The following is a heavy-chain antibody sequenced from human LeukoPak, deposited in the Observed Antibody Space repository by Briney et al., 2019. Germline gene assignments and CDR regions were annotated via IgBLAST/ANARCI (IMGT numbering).Heavy chain of an antibody. CDR2: IYSGGNT. CDR1: GFTVSSNY. V-gene: IGHV3-66*01. Sequence: PGGSLRLSCAASGFTVSSNYMTWVRQAPGKGLECVTIIYSGGNTYYADSVKGRFTISRDNSKNTLYLQMNSLRTEDTAVYYCAGGGSVAGTAYYYYGMAVWGQGTTVTVSS. CDR3: AGGGSVAGTAYYYYGMAV. J-gene: IGHJ6*02. D-gene: IGHD6-19*01.